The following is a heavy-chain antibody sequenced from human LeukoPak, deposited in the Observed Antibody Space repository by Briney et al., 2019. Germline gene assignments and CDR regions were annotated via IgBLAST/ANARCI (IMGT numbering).Heavy chain of an antibody. J-gene: IGHJ3*01. CDR2: ITSSSSNI. D-gene: IGHD2-2*01. V-gene: IGHV3-48*01. Sequence: GGSLRLSCAASGFSFSTYSMNWVRQAPGKGLEWVSYITSSSSNIYYADSVKGRFTISRDNSKNTLYLQMNSLRPDDTAVYYCARCTASCYANAFDVWGQGTLLTVSS. CDR3: ARCTASCYANAFDV. CDR1: GFSFSTYS.